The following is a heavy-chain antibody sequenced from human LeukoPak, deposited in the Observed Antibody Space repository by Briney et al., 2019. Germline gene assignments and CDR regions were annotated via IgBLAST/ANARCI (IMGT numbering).Heavy chain of an antibody. Sequence: PGGSLRLSCAASGFSFSNYAMNWVRQAPGKGLEWVSSIRGNGGSTYYAASVKGRFIISRDNSKNTLYLEMIGLRAEDTAVYYCAKDLDTTVMLDAFDMWGQGTLVAVSS. CDR3: AKDLDTTVMLDAFDM. J-gene: IGHJ3*02. CDR1: GFSFSNYA. V-gene: IGHV3-23*01. CDR2: IRGNGGST. D-gene: IGHD4-17*01.